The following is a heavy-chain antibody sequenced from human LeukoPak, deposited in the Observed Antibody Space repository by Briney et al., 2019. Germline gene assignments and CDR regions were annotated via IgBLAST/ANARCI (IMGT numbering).Heavy chain of an antibody. D-gene: IGHD1/OR15-1a*01. CDR2: ISSNGAGR. V-gene: IGHV3-23*01. CDR3: TKDVEHF. J-gene: IGHJ1*01. Sequence: GGSLRLSCAASGFTFSIYGMSWVRQAPGKGLEWVSAISSNGAGRYYADSARGRFTISRDNSKNTLYLQMNGLRAEDTAVYYCTKDVEHFWGQGTLVTVSS. CDR1: GFTFSIYG.